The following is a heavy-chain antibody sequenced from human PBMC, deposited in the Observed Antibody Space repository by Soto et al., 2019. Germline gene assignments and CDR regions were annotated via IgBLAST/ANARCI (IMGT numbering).Heavy chain of an antibody. CDR1: GGTFSSYA. D-gene: IGHD3-9*01. V-gene: IGHV1-69*13. Sequence: SVKVSCKASGGTFSSYAISWVRQAPGQGLEWMGGIIPIFGTANYAQKFQGRVTITADESTSTAYMELSSLRSEDTAVYYCAALRYFDWSTSHWYYYGMDVWGQGTTVTVSS. J-gene: IGHJ6*02. CDR2: IIPIFGTA. CDR3: AALRYFDWSTSHWYYYGMDV.